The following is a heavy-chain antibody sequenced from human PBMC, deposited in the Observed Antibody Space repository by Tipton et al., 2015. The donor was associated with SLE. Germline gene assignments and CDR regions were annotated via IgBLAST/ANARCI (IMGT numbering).Heavy chain of an antibody. CDR3: ARDLGSSGSFDY. CDR2: INHSGST. V-gene: IGHV4-34*01. CDR1: GGSFSGYY. Sequence: TLSLTCAVYGGSFSGYYWSWIRQPPGKGLEWIGEINHSGSTNYNPSLKSRVTISVDTSKNQFSVKLSSVTAADTAVYYCARDLGSSGSFDYWGQGTLVTVSS. J-gene: IGHJ4*02. D-gene: IGHD6-13*01.